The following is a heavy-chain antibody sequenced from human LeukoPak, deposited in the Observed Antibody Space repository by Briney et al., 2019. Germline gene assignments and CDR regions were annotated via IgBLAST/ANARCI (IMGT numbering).Heavy chain of an antibody. V-gene: IGHV4-30-2*05. D-gene: IGHD4-23*01. CDR3: ARVVGGNSGFDY. CDR1: GGSISSGDYS. Sequence: SETLSLTCAVSGGSISSGDYSWSWIRQPPGKDREWIGYIYDSGSTYYNPSLKSRVTISVDTSKNQFSLKLSSVTAADTAVYYCARVVGGNSGFDYWGQGTLVTVSS. CDR2: IYDSGST. J-gene: IGHJ4*02.